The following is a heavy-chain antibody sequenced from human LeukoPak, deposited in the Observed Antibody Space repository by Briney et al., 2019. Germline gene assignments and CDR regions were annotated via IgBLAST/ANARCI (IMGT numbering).Heavy chain of an antibody. CDR3: ALSSGWYGGLDP. CDR1: GFTFSTYW. J-gene: IGHJ5*02. CDR2: INSDGSST. V-gene: IGHV3-74*01. D-gene: IGHD6-19*01. Sequence: SGGSLRLSCAASGFTFSTYWMHWVRQAPGKGLVWVSRINSDGSSTSYADSVKGRFTISRDNAKNTLYLQMNSLRAEDTAVYYCALSSGWYGGLDPWGQGTLVTVSS.